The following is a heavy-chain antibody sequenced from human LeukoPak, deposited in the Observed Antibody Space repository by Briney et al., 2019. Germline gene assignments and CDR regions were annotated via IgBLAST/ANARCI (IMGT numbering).Heavy chain of an antibody. CDR2: INHSGST. J-gene: IGHJ4*02. CDR1: GGSFSGYY. D-gene: IGHD3-22*01. CDR3: ARGQGYDSSGYSAYYFDY. Sequence: SETLSLTCAVYGGSFSGYYWSWIREPPGKGLEWIGEINHSGSTHYNPSLKSRVTISVDTSKNQFSLKLSSVTAPDTAVYYCARGQGYDSSGYSAYYFDYWGQGTLVTVSS. V-gene: IGHV4-34*01.